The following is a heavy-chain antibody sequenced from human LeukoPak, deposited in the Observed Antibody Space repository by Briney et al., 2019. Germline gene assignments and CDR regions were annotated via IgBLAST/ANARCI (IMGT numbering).Heavy chain of an antibody. D-gene: IGHD3-22*01. J-gene: IGHJ4*02. V-gene: IGHV4-59*12. CDR2: IYDSGST. Sequence: SETLSLTCTVSGGSISSYYWSWIRQPPGKGLEWIGYIYDSGSTNYNPSLKSRVTMSVDTSKNQFSLKLSSVTAADTAVYFCASLSKHYDTSGFFLMYWGQGTLVTVSS. CDR1: GGSISSYY. CDR3: ASLSKHYDTSGFFLMY.